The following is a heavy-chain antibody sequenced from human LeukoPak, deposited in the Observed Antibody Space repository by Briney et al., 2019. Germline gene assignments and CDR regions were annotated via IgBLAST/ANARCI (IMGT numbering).Heavy chain of an antibody. D-gene: IGHD3-9*01. CDR2: INSDGSST. CDR1: GFTFSSYW. Sequence: PGGSLRLSCAASGFTFSSYWMHWVRQAPGKGLVWVSRINSDGSSTSYADSVKGRRFTISRDNSKNTLYLQMNSVRAEDTAVYYCAKEQFLRYFDRNGYYFDHWGQGTLVTVSS. CDR3: AKEQFLRYFDRNGYYFDH. V-gene: IGHV3-74*01. J-gene: IGHJ4*02.